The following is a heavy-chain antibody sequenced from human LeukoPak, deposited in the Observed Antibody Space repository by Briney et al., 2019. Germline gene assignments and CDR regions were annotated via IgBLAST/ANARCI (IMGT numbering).Heavy chain of an antibody. V-gene: IGHV4-59*01. J-gene: IGHJ4*02. CDR2: FYNSGST. CDR3: ARAYYGSGSYDY. Sequence: PSETLSLTCTVSGGSIRSYYWSWIRQPPGKGLEWIGFFYNSGSTNYNPSLKSRVTISVVTSKNQFSLRLGSVAAADTAMYFCARAYYGSGSYDYWGQGILVTVSS. CDR1: GGSIRSYY. D-gene: IGHD3-10*01.